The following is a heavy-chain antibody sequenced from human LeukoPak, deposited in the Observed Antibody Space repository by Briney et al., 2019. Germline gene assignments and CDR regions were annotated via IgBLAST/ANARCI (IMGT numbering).Heavy chain of an antibody. J-gene: IGHJ4*02. CDR1: GFTFSSYA. Sequence: GGSLRLSCAASGFTFSSYAISWVRQAPGKGLEWVSAISGSGGSTYYADSVKGRFTISRDNSKNTLYLQMNSLRAEDTAVYYCAKKMYYYDSSGHFDYWGQGTLVTVSS. V-gene: IGHV3-23*01. D-gene: IGHD3-22*01. CDR3: AKKMYYYDSSGHFDY. CDR2: ISGSGGST.